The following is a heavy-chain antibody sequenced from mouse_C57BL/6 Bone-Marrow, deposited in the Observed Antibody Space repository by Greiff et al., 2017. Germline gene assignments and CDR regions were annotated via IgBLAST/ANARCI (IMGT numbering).Heavy chain of an antibody. J-gene: IGHJ3*01. CDR3: ARNYGSSLWFAY. CDR1: GYTFPSYW. D-gene: IGHD1-1*01. Sequence: QVQLQQPGAELVKPGASVKMSCKASGYTFPSYWITWVKQRPGPGLEWIGDIYPGSGSTNYNEKFKSKATLTVDTSSSTAYMQLSSLTSEDSAVYYCARNYGSSLWFAYWGQGTLVTVSA. CDR2: IYPGSGST. V-gene: IGHV1-55*01.